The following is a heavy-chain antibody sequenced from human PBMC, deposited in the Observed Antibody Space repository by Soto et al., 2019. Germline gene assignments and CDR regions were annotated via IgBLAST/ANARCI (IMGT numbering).Heavy chain of an antibody. CDR1: GFSLSTSGMC. D-gene: IGHD3-22*01. CDR2: IDWDDDK. V-gene: IGHV2-70*01. Sequence: SGPTLVNPTQTLTLTCTFSGFSLSTSGMCVSWIRQPPGKALEWLALIDWDDDKCYSTSLKTRLTISKDTSKNQVVLTMTNMDPVDTATYYCARMTYDSSGYYLGLGYWGQGTLVTVSS. J-gene: IGHJ4*02. CDR3: ARMTYDSSGYYLGLGY.